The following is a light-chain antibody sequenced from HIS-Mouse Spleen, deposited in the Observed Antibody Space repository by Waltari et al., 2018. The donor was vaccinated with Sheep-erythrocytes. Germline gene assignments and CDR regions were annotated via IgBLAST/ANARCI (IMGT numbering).Light chain of an antibody. V-gene: IGLV6-57*03. J-gene: IGLJ2*01. Sequence: SVSESPGKTVTISCTRSSGSIASNYVQWNQQRPGSAPTTVIYEDNQRPSGVPDRFSGSIDSSSNSASLTISGLKTEDEADYYCQSYDSSNVVFGGGTKLTVL. CDR1: SGSIASNY. CDR3: QSYDSSNVV. CDR2: EDN.